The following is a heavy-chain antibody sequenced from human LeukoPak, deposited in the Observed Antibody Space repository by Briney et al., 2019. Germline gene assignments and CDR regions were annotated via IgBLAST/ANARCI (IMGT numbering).Heavy chain of an antibody. J-gene: IGHJ4*02. CDR3: ARAPGIYDSRPNFDY. CDR1: GFTFSSYG. D-gene: IGHD3-22*01. CDR2: IWYDGSNK. Sequence: PGGSLRLSCAASGFTFSSYGMPWVRQAPGKGLEWVAVIWYDGSNKYYADSVKGRFTISRDNSKNTLYLQMNSLRAEDTAVYYCARAPGIYDSRPNFDYWGQGTLVIVSS. V-gene: IGHV3-33*01.